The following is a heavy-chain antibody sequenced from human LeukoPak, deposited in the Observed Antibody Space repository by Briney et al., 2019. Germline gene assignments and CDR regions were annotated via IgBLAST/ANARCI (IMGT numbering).Heavy chain of an antibody. Sequence: PGRSLRLSCAASGFTFSSYAMHWVRQAPGKGLERVAVISYDGSNKYYADSVKGRFTISRDNSKNTLYLQMNSLRAEATAVYYCARDRSGARQFDYWGQGTLVTVSS. CDR1: GFTFSSYA. J-gene: IGHJ4*02. V-gene: IGHV3-30*04. D-gene: IGHD3-10*01. CDR3: ARDRSGARQFDY. CDR2: ISYDGSNK.